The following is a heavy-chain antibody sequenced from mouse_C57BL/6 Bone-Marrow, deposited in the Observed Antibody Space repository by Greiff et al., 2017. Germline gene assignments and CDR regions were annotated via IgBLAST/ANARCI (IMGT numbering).Heavy chain of an antibody. CDR1: GYTFPSYW. Sequence: QVQLQQPGAELVQPGASVKLSCTASGYTFPSYWMHWVKQRPGRGLEWIGRIDPKSGGTKYNEKFKSKATLTVDQPSSTAYMQLSRLTSEDSAVYECARSENYGSSDGYFDVWGTGTTVTVSA. CDR2: IDPKSGGT. V-gene: IGHV1-72*01. CDR3: ARSENYGSSDGYFDV. J-gene: IGHJ1*03. D-gene: IGHD1-1*01.